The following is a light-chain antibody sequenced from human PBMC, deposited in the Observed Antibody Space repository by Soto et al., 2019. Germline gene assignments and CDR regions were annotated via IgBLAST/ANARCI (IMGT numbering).Light chain of an antibody. CDR2: EDN. CDR3: QSYDSSTVV. Sequence: NFMLTQPHSVSESPGKTVTISCTRSSGSIASNYVQWYQQRPGSAPTTVIYEDNQRPSGVPARFSGSIDSSSNSASLTISGLKTEDEADYSCQSYDSSTVVFGGGTKLTVL. V-gene: IGLV6-57*03. CDR1: SGSIASNY. J-gene: IGLJ2*01.